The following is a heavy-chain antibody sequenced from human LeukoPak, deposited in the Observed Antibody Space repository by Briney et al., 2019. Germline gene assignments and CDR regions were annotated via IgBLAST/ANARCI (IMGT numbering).Heavy chain of an antibody. J-gene: IGHJ4*02. CDR2: IYSGGST. CDR3: AKDSGYSSSNFDY. V-gene: IGHV3-53*01. CDR1: GFTVSNNY. Sequence: PGGSLRLSCVVSGFTVSNNYMSWVRQAPRKGLEWVSLIYSGGSTYYADSVKGRFTISRDNSKNTLYLQMNSLRAEDTAVYYCAKDSGYSSSNFDYWGQGTLVTVSS. D-gene: IGHD6-13*01.